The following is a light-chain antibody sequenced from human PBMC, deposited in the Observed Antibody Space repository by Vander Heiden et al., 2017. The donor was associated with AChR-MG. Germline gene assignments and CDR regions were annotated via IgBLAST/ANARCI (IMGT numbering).Light chain of an antibody. CDR2: GAS. CDR1: QPLSNIY. V-gene: IGKV3-20*01. Sequence: IVLTQSPGNLSLSPGEGASLSCRASQPLSNIYLAWYQQKPGQAPRLLISGASSRATGIPDRFSGSGSGTDFTLTISRLEPEDFAVYYCQQYSRSQTFGQGTKVEIK. CDR3: QQYSRSQT. J-gene: IGKJ1*01.